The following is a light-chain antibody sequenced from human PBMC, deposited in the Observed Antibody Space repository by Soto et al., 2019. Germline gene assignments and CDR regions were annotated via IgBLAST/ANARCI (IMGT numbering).Light chain of an antibody. V-gene: IGKV3-15*01. CDR1: QSVNSN. Sequence: DTVMTQSPATLSVSPGERATLSCRASQSVNSNLDWYQQKSGQAPRLLIYGASTRATGIPVRFSGSGSGTEFTLTISSLQSQDSVVYYCQQYTYWPWTLGQVTKVSIK. J-gene: IGKJ1*01. CDR3: QQYTYWPWT. CDR2: GAS.